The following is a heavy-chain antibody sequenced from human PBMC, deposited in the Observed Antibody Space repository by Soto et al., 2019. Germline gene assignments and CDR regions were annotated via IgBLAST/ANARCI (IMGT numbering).Heavy chain of an antibody. CDR2: TSADNGDT. Sequence: QVQLVQSGAEVKEPGASVKVSCKASGYTFTHYGFSWVRQAPGQGLEWLAWTSADNGDTNYAPKLQGRVTLTTDTSTRTAYMELRSLRSDDAAVYYCARDERGTCTSSICYYFDYWGQGTLVTVSS. V-gene: IGHV1-18*04. CDR1: GYTFTHYG. D-gene: IGHD2-2*01. CDR3: ARDERGTCTSSICYYFDY. J-gene: IGHJ4*02.